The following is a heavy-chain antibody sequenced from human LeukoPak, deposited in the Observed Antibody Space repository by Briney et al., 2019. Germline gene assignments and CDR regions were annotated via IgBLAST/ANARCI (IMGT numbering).Heavy chain of an antibody. J-gene: IGHJ4*02. CDR2: ISGSGGST. Sequence: GGSLRLSCAASGFTLSSYAMHWVRQAPGKGLEWASAISGSGGSTYYADSVKGRFTISRDNSKNTLYLQMNSLRAEDTAVYYCAKDREYRSSSLLNYWGQGTLVTVSS. D-gene: IGHD6-6*01. V-gene: IGHV3-23*01. CDR3: AKDREYRSSSLLNY. CDR1: GFTLSSYA.